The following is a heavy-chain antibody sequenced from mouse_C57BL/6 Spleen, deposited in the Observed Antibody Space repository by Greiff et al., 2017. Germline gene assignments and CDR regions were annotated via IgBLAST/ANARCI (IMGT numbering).Heavy chain of an antibody. V-gene: IGHV1-69*01. CDR2: IDPSNSYT. D-gene: IGHD2-3*01. CDR3: ARCDDGYSLY. Sequence: QVQLQQPGAELVMPGASVKLSCKASGYTFTSYWMHWVKQRPGQGLEWIGEIDPSNSYTNYNQKFKGKSTLTVDKSSSTAYMQLSSLTSEDSAVYYCARCDDGYSLYWGQGTLVTVSA. J-gene: IGHJ3*01. CDR1: GYTFTSYW.